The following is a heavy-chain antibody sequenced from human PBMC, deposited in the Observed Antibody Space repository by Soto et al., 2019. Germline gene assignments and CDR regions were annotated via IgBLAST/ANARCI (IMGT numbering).Heavy chain of an antibody. V-gene: IGHV3-23*01. Sequence: PGGSLRLSCEASGFTFSRYAMNWVRQAPGKGLEWVSAISAIGGKTYYADSVKGRFTISRENAKNSLYLQMNSLRAEDTAVYYCARGTRYYYDSSGYYLYYFDYWGQGTLVTVSS. CDR3: ARGTRYYYDSSGYYLYYFDY. CDR1: GFTFSRYA. D-gene: IGHD3-22*01. J-gene: IGHJ4*02. CDR2: ISAIGGKT.